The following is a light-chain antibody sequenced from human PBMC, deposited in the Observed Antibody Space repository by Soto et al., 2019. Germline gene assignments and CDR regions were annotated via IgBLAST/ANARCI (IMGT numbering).Light chain of an antibody. J-gene: IGLJ2*01. Sequence: QSVLTQPASVSGSPGQSITISCTGISSDVGNYNLVSWYQQHPGKAPKFMIFEDNKRPLGVSNRFSGSKSGNTASLTISGLQTEDEADYYCCSYAGSHVAFGGGTQLTVL. CDR3: CSYAGSHVA. CDR1: SSDVGNYNL. CDR2: EDN. V-gene: IGLV2-23*01.